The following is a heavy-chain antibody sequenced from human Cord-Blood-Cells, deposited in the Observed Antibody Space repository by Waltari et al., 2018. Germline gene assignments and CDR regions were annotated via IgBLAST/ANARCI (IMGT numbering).Heavy chain of an antibody. CDR2: ISPIFGTA. J-gene: IGHJ3*02. D-gene: IGHD5-12*01. CDR1: GGTFSSYA. Sequence: QVQLVQSGAEVKKPGSSVKVSCKASGGTFSSYALSWLRQAPGQGLEWMGGISPIFGTANYAQKFQGRVTITADESTSTAYMELSSLRSEDTAVYYCARDLSRGYDDAFDIWGQGTMVTVSS. CDR3: ARDLSRGYDDAFDI. V-gene: IGHV1-69*01.